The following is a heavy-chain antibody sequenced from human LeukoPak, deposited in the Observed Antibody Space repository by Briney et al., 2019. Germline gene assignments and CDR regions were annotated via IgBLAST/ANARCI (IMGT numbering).Heavy chain of an antibody. CDR2: VNTGDGST. D-gene: IGHD6-19*01. J-gene: IGHJ4*02. Sequence: GGSLRLSCAASGFTFSSYAMSWVRQAPGKVLEWVSTVNTGDGSTYYAYSVKGRFTSSRDNSKNTVALQINSLRAEETAVYYCAQRDGYRSAWEPRSFDYWGQGTLVTVSS. CDR3: AQRDGYRSAWEPRSFDY. V-gene: IGHV3-23*01. CDR1: GFTFSSYA.